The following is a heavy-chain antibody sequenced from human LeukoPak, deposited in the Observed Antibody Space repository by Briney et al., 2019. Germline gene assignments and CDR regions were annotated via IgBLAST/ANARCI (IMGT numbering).Heavy chain of an antibody. CDR2: INPNSGGT. CDR1: GYTFTGHY. Sequence: ASVKVSCKASGYTFTGHYMHWVRQAPGQGLEWMGWINPNSGGTNYAQKFQGRVTMTRDTSISTAYMELSRLRSDDTAVYYCAVGYSYGYLTAFDIWGQGTMVTVSS. J-gene: IGHJ3*02. V-gene: IGHV1-2*02. D-gene: IGHD5-18*01. CDR3: AVGYSYGYLTAFDI.